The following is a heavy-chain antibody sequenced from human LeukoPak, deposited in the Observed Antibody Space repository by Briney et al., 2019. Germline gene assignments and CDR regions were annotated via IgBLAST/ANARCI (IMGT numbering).Heavy chain of an antibody. V-gene: IGHV3-30*02. Sequence: GGSLRLSCAASGFTFSSYGMHWVRQAPGKGLEWVACIRYDGSNKYYADSVKGRFTISRDNSKNTLYLQMNSLRAEDTAVYYCAKDPLARLRFLEWLLFDYWGQGTLVTVSS. CDR2: IRYDGSNK. CDR3: AKDPLARLRFLEWLLFDY. D-gene: IGHD3-3*01. CDR1: GFTFSSYG. J-gene: IGHJ4*02.